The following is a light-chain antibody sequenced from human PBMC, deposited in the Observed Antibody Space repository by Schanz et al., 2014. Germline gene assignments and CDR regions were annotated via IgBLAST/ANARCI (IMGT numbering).Light chain of an antibody. J-gene: IGLJ2*01. V-gene: IGLV2-14*01. Sequence: QSALTQPASVSGSPGQSITISCTRASSDGSLFYASWYQQHPGKVPKLMIYEVSKRPSGVPDRFSGSKSGNTASLTVSGLQAEDEADYYCSSYTTNSAPGVVFGGGTKLTVL. CDR1: SSDGSLFY. CDR2: EVS. CDR3: SSYTTNSAPGVV.